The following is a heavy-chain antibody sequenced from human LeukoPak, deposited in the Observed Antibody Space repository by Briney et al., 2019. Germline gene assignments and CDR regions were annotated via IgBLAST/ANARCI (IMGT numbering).Heavy chain of an antibody. CDR1: GFTFSDYY. J-gene: IGHJ4*02. D-gene: IGHD4-11*01. CDR3: AGRLTTGGFFDY. Sequence: PGGSLRLSCAASGFTFSDYYMSWIRQAPGKGLEWVSYISSSSSYTNYADSVKGRFTISRDNAKNSLYLQMNSLRAEDMAVYYCAGRLTTGGFFDYWGQGTLVTVSS. CDR2: ISSSSSYT. V-gene: IGHV3-11*06.